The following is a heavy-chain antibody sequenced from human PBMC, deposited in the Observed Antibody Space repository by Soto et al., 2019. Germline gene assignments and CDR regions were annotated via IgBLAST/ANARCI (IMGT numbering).Heavy chain of an antibody. CDR2: IYYSGST. CDR1: GGSISSGGYY. CDR3: ARALTTVTLFDP. V-gene: IGHV4-31*03. Sequence: QVQLQESGPGLVKPSQTLSLTCTVSGGSISSGGYYWSWIRQHPGKGLEWIGYIYYSGSTHYNPALKSGXTISVDTAKNQFSLKLSSVTAADTAVYYCARALTTVTLFDPWGQGTLVTVSS. J-gene: IGHJ5*02. D-gene: IGHD4-17*01.